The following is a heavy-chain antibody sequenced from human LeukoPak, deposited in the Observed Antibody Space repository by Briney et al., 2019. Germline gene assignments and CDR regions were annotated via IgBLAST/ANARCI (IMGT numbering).Heavy chain of an antibody. CDR1: GDSVSTNIAA. Sequence: SQTLSLTCAISGDSVSTNIAAWNWIRQSPSRGFEWLGRTYYRSKWYNEYAVSARSRITIDADTSKNQFSVHLNSVTPEDTAVYYCARELWGFDYWGQGTLVTVSS. V-gene: IGHV6-1*01. CDR2: TYYRSKWYN. J-gene: IGHJ4*02. CDR3: ARELWGFDY. D-gene: IGHD7-27*01.